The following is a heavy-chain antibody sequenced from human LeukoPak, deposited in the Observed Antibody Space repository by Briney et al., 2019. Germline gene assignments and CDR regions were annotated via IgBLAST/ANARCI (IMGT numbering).Heavy chain of an antibody. CDR2: ISAYNGNT. Sequence: GASVKVSCKASGYTFTSYGISWVRQAPGQGLEWMGWISAYNGNTNYAQKLQGRVTMTTDTSTSTAYMELRSLRSDDTAVYYCAETTGYCSGGSCYDWFDPWGQGTLVTVSS. CDR1: GYTFTSYG. D-gene: IGHD2-15*01. V-gene: IGHV1-18*01. J-gene: IGHJ5*02. CDR3: AETTGYCSGGSCYDWFDP.